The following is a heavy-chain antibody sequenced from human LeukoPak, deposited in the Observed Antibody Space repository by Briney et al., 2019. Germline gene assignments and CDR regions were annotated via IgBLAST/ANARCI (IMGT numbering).Heavy chain of an antibody. Sequence: ASVKVSCKVSGYTLTELSMHWVRQAPGKGLEWMGGFDPEDGETIYAQKFQGRVTMTEDTSTDIAYMELSSLRSEDTAVYYCATRRYRDSSSWYQAFDIWGQGTMVTVSS. CDR1: GYTLTELS. CDR3: ATRRYRDSSSWYQAFDI. D-gene: IGHD6-13*01. J-gene: IGHJ3*02. V-gene: IGHV1-24*01. CDR2: FDPEDGET.